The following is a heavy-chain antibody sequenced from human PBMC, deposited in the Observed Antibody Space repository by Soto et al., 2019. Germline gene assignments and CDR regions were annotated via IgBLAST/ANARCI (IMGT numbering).Heavy chain of an antibody. D-gene: IGHD3-3*01. J-gene: IGHJ6*02. CDR3: AREMTIFGVAPGGGVDV. CDR1: GVFINTFAFS. CDR2: IYQSGRT. Sequence: LAPICAVSGVFINTFAFSWSWIRQPPGRGLEWIGSIYQSGRTYYIPSLKSRVTMSLEKSKNQFSLKINSVVAADTAIYYCAREMTIFGVAPGGGVDVWGQGTTVTVSS. V-gene: IGHV4-30-2*01.